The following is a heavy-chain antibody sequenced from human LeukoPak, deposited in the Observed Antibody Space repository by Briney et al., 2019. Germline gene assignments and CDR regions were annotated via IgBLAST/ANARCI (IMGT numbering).Heavy chain of an antibody. J-gene: IGHJ4*02. Sequence: GGSLRVSCAASGYTFSSYAMSWVRQAPGKGLEWVSAISGSGGSTYYADSVKGRFTISRDNSKNTLYLQMNSLRAEDTAVYYCARRGDYVWGSPVDYWGQGTLVTVSS. CDR1: GYTFSSYA. CDR3: ARRGDYVWGSPVDY. CDR2: ISGSGGST. V-gene: IGHV3-23*01. D-gene: IGHD3-16*01.